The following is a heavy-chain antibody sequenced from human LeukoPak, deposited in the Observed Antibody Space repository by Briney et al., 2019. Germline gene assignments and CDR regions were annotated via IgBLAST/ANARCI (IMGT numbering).Heavy chain of an antibody. V-gene: IGHV3-30-3*01. D-gene: IGHD3-3*01. CDR3: ARDLTSKRSFQVRVYYYYGMDV. Sequence: GGSLRLSCAASGFTFSSYAMHWVRQAPGKGLEWVAVVSCDGNNKYYADSVKGRFTISRDNSKNTLYLQMNSLRAEDTAVYYCARDLTSKRSFQVRVYYYYGMDVWGPGTTVTVSS. CDR1: GFTFSSYA. J-gene: IGHJ6*02. CDR2: VSCDGNNK.